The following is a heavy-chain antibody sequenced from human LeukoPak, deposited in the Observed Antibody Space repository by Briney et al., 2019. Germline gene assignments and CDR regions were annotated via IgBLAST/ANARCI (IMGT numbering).Heavy chain of an antibody. CDR2: IYYSGST. CDR3: ARGGGYASPIGY. J-gene: IGHJ4*02. V-gene: IGHV4-59*01. D-gene: IGHD5-12*01. CDR1: GGSISSYY. Sequence: PSETLSLTCTVSGGSISSYYWSWIRQPRGKGLEWIGYIYYSGSTNYNPSLKSRVTISVDTSKNQFSLKLSSVTAADTAVYYCARGGGYASPIGYSGQGALVTVSS.